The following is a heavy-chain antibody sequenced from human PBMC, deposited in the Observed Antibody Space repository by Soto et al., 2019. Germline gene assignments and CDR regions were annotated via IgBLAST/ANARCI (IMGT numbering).Heavy chain of an antibody. D-gene: IGHD1-20*01. Sequence: EVQLVESGGGLVQPGGSLRLSCAASRFTFPSSWMSWVRQAPGKGLEWVAHIKQDGNKAYYLDSLKGRFTISRDNAWTSLYLQMSSLSADDTAVYYCAGIQNNWFDPWGQGTLVTVAS. CDR1: RFTFPSSW. J-gene: IGHJ5*02. CDR3: AGIQNNWFDP. CDR2: IKQDGNKA. V-gene: IGHV3-7*01.